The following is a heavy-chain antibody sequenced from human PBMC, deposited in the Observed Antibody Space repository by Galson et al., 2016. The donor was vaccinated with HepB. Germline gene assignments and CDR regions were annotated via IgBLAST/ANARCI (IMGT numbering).Heavy chain of an antibody. CDR3: VQGSTAPAV. CDR1: GFTFSSYA. Sequence: SLRLSCAASGFTFSSYAISWVRQAPGKGLEWVSLISGSGVSTYYADSVKGRFTISRDNSKNTLSLQMNSLRAEDTAVYDCVQGSTAPAVWGKGTTVTVSS. CDR2: ISGSGVST. V-gene: IGHV3-23*01. J-gene: IGHJ6*04. D-gene: IGHD1-26*01.